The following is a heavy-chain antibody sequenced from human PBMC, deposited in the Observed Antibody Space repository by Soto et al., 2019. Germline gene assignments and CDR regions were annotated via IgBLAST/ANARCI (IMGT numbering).Heavy chain of an antibody. CDR2: INPNSGGT. J-gene: IGHJ6*02. V-gene: IGHV1-2*04. CDR3: ARVQALVSCSSTSCYTDYYYYGMDV. CDR1: GYTFTGYY. D-gene: IGHD2-2*02. Sequence: QVQLVQSGAEVKKPGASVKVSCKASGYTFTGYYMHWVRQAPGQGLEWMGWINPNSGGTNYAQKFQGWVTMTRDTSISTAYMELSRLRSDDTAVYYCARVQALVSCSSTSCYTDYYYYGMDVWGQGTTVTVSS.